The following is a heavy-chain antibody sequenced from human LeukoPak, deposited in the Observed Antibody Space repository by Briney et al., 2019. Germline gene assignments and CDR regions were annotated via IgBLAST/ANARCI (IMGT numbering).Heavy chain of an antibody. CDR2: TSSDGSNK. V-gene: IGHV3-30*04. Sequence: GGSLRLSCAASGFIFSGYAMDWVRQAPGKGLEWVAVTSSDGSNKYYADSVKGRFTISRDNSKNTLYLQMNSLRPEDTAVYYCARTSAWILGYDYWGQGTLVTVSS. CDR3: ARTSAWILGYDY. CDR1: GFIFSGYA. J-gene: IGHJ4*02. D-gene: IGHD5-18*01.